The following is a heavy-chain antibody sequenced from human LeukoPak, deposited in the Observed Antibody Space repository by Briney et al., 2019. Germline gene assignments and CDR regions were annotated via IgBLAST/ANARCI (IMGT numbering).Heavy chain of an antibody. CDR1: GFHFSNNV. V-gene: IGHV3-23*01. Sequence: GGSLRLSCAASGFHFSNNVMSWVRQAPGRGLDWLSAVGDSGGTYYADSVKGRFTISRDDLKNMVYLQMNSLRADDTAVYYCARTFPYGTTWFGFFDYWGQGAPVTVSS. CDR3: ARTFPYGTTWFGFFDY. J-gene: IGHJ4*02. D-gene: IGHD3-10*01. CDR2: VGDSGGT.